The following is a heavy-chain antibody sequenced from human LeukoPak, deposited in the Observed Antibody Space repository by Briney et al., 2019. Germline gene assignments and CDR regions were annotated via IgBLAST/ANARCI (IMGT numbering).Heavy chain of an antibody. Sequence: SETLSLTCAVYGGSFSGYYWSWIRQPPGKGLEWIGEINHSGSTNYNPSLKSRVTISVDTSKNQFSLKLSSVTAADTAVYYCARDRARTGSSSWTVFDYWGQGTLVTVSS. CDR3: ARDRARTGSSSWTVFDY. D-gene: IGHD6-13*01. J-gene: IGHJ4*02. CDR2: INHSGST. CDR1: GGSFSGYY. V-gene: IGHV4-34*01.